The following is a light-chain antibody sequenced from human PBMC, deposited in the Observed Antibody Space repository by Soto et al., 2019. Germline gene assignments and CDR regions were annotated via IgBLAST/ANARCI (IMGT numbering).Light chain of an antibody. CDR1: QSISRW. V-gene: IGKV1-5*01. Sequence: DIQMTQSPATLSASVGDRVTITCRACQSISRWLTWYQQKPGKAPKLLIYEASSLESGVPSRFSGSGSGTEFTLTIGGLQPDDFATYYCQQFNSYPITFGQGTRLEIK. CDR3: QQFNSYPIT. CDR2: EAS. J-gene: IGKJ5*01.